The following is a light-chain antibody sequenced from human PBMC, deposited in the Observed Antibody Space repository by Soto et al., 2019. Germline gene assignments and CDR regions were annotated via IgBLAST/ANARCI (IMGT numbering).Light chain of an antibody. CDR3: QQYNIWPPIT. Sequence: EIVMTQSPATLSVSPGERATLSCRASQSVSSNLAWYQQKPGQAPRLLIYGAYPSAAGVQARFGSSGSGTEFTLTITSLQSEDIALYYCQQYNIWPPITFGQGTRLEI. V-gene: IGKV3-15*01. J-gene: IGKJ5*01. CDR1: QSVSSN. CDR2: GAY.